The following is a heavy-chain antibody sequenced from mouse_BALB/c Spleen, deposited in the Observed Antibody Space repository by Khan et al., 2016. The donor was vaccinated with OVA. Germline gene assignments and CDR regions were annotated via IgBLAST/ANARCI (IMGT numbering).Heavy chain of an antibody. J-gene: IGHJ4*01. CDR2: IWAGGST. CDR1: GSSLTNYG. D-gene: IGHD2-3*01. Sequence: QVQLKQSGPGLVAPSQSLSITCTVSGSSLTNYGVNWVRQPPGKGLEWLGVIWAGGSTNYNSALMSRLSISKDNSKSQVFLKMNSLQTDDTAMYYCARFYDPYYAMDYWGQGTSVTVSS. CDR3: ARFYDPYYAMDY. V-gene: IGHV2-9*02.